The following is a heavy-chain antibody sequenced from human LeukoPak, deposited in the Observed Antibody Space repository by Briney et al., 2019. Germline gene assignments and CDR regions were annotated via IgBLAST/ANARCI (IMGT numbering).Heavy chain of an antibody. CDR2: ISSSSSYI. CDR1: GFTFSSYS. V-gene: IGHV3-21*01. J-gene: IGHJ4*02. Sequence: PGGSLRLSCAASGFTFSSYSMNWVRQAPGKGLEWVSSISSSSSYIYYADSVKGRFTISRDNAKNSLYLQMNSLRAEDTAVYYCARDRAAAGPTDYWGQGTLVTVSS. D-gene: IGHD6-13*01. CDR3: ARDRAAAGPTDY.